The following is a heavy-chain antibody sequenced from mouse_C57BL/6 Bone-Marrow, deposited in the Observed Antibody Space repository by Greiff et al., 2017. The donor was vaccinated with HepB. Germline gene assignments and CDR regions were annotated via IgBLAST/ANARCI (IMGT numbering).Heavy chain of an antibody. J-gene: IGHJ2*01. CDR3: YYGSSYY. D-gene: IGHD1-1*01. Sequence: QVQLQQPGAELVKPGASVKLSCKASGYTFTSYWMQWVKQRPGQGLEWIGEIDPSDSYTNYNQKFKGKATLTVDTSSSTAYMQLSSLTSEASAVYYCYYGSSYYWGQGTTLTVSS. CDR2: IDPSDSYT. V-gene: IGHV1-50*01. CDR1: GYTFTSYW.